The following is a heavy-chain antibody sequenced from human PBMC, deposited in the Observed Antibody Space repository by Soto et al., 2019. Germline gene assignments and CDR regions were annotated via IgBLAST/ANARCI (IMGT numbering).Heavy chain of an antibody. Sequence: GGSLRLSCAASGFTVSSNYMSWVRQAPGKGLEWVSVIYSGGSTYYADSVKGRFTISRDNSKNTLYLQMNSLRAEDTAVYYCASNLYSGSLRRAFDIWGQGTMVTVSS. CDR1: GFTVSSNY. D-gene: IGHD1-26*01. J-gene: IGHJ3*02. CDR3: ASNLYSGSLRRAFDI. CDR2: IYSGGST. V-gene: IGHV3-53*01.